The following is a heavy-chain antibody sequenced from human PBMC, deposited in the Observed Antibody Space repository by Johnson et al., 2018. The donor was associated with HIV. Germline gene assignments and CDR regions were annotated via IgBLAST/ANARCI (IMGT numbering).Heavy chain of an antibody. J-gene: IGHJ3*02. V-gene: IGHV3-23*04. D-gene: IGHD3-3*01. Sequence: VQLVESGGGLVKPGGSLRLSCAASGFTSSSYAMSWVRQASGKGLEWVSAISGSGGSTYYADSVKGWFTISRDNSKNTLYLQMNSLRAEDTAVYYCAKDVLRCLKSRLDAFDIWGQGTMVTVSS. CDR1: GFTSSSYA. CDR3: AKDVLRCLKSRLDAFDI. CDR2: ISGSGGST.